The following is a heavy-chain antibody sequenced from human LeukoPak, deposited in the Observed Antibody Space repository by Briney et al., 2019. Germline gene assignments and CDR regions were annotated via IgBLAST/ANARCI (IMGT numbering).Heavy chain of an antibody. J-gene: IGHJ4*02. CDR2: IYYSGST. Sequence: SETLSLTCTVSGGSISSYYWSWIRQSPGKGLEWIGYIYYSGSTNYNPSLKSRVTISVDTSKNQFSLKLSSVTAADTAVYYCASSSDGYNFRWYFDYWGQGTLVTVSS. CDR1: GGSISSYY. CDR3: ASSSDGYNFRWYFDY. V-gene: IGHV4-59*01. D-gene: IGHD5-24*01.